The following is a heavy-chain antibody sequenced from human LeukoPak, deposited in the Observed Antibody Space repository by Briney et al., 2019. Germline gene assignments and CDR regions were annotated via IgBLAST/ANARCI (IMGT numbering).Heavy chain of an antibody. J-gene: IGHJ4*02. CDR1: GFTFSSYG. D-gene: IGHD6-19*01. CDR2: ISSSSSYI. CDR3: ARVAAFGSGIAVAGNSLYFDY. Sequence: LGGSLRLSCAASGFTFSSYGMHWVRQAPGKGLEWVSSISSSSSYIYYADSVKGRFTISRDNAKNSLYLQMNGLRAEDTAVYYCARVAAFGSGIAVAGNSLYFDYWGQGTLVTVSS. V-gene: IGHV3-21*01.